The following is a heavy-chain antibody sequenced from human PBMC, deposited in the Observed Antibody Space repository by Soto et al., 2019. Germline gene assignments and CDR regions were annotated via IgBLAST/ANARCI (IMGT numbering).Heavy chain of an antibody. CDR2: IYYSGTT. V-gene: IGHV4-39*01. CDR3: SRPRRGAAADLEWFDP. CDR1: GGSISSSSSY. Sequence: QLQLQESGPGLVKPSETLSLTCTVSGGSISSSSSYWGWIRQPPGKGLEWIGSIYYSGTTYYTPALKRRVTIAGDTSKNQFSLRLSSVTAADTAVDYCSRPRRGAAADLEWFDPWGQGTLVSVSS. J-gene: IGHJ5*02. D-gene: IGHD6-13*01.